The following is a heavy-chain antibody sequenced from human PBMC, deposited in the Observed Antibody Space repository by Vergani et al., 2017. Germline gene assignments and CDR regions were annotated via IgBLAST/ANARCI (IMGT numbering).Heavy chain of an antibody. D-gene: IGHD6-19*01. CDR3: ARGGVAVAARARYWFDP. CDR2: INHSGNT. V-gene: IGHV4-34*01. Sequence: QVQLQQWGAGLLKPSETLSLTCAVYGGSFSGYYWSWIRQPPGKGLEWIGEINHSGNTNYNQSLKSRVTISVDTSKNQFSLKRSAVTAADTAGYYCARGGVAVAARARYWFDPWGQGTLVTVSS. CDR1: GGSFSGYY. J-gene: IGHJ5*02.